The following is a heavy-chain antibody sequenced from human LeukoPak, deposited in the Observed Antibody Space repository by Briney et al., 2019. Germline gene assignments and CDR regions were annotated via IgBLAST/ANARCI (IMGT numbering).Heavy chain of an antibody. J-gene: IGHJ4*02. CDR1: GFSLTTRDVG. Sequence: SGPTLVNPTQTLTLTCTFSGFSLTTRDVGVGWIRQPPGRALEWLALIYWDDDRRYSPSLSSRLTITKDTSKNQVVLTMTNMASVDTATYYCAHNTDRYSSSWYYFDYWGQGTLVTVSS. V-gene: IGHV2-5*02. D-gene: IGHD6-13*01. CDR2: IYWDDDR. CDR3: AHNTDRYSSSWYYFDY.